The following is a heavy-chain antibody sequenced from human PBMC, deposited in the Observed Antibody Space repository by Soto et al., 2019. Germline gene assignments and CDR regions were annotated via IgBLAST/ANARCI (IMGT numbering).Heavy chain of an antibody. J-gene: IGHJ4*02. CDR2: ISAHNGNT. V-gene: IGHV1-18*01. CDR3: ARGRYGDH. D-gene: IGHD1-1*01. CDR1: GYTFTSYG. Sequence: QVHLVQSGAEVKKPGASVKVSCKASGYTFTSYGITWVRQAPGQGLEWMGWISAHNGNTDYAQKLQGRAIVTRDTSTSTAYMELRSLISDDTAVYYCARGRYGDHWGQGALVTVSS.